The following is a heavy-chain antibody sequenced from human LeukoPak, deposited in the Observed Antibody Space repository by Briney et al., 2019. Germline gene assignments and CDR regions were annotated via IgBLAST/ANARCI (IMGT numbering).Heavy chain of an antibody. V-gene: IGHV1-8*02. D-gene: IGHD3-10*01. CDR1: GYTFTSYY. CDR3: ARYITMVRGGSWFDP. CDR2: MNPNSGNT. J-gene: IGHJ5*02. Sequence: ASVKVSCKASGYTFTSYYMHWVRQAPGQGLEWMGWMNPNSGNTGYAQKFQGRVTMTRNTSISTAYMELSSLRSDDTAVYYCARYITMVRGGSWFDPWGQGTLVTVSS.